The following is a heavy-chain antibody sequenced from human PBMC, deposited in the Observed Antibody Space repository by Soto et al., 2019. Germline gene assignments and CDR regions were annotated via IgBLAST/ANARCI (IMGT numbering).Heavy chain of an antibody. CDR3: AKDRLAGNFDY. V-gene: IGHV3-23*01. CDR1: GFTFNNYA. CDR2: ISGTGGST. Sequence: GALRLSCAASGFTFNNYAMNWVRQAPGKGLEWVATISGTGGSTYYADSVKGRFTISRDNSKNTLYLQMNSLRVEDTAVYYCAKDRLAGNFDYWGQGTQVT. J-gene: IGHJ4*02.